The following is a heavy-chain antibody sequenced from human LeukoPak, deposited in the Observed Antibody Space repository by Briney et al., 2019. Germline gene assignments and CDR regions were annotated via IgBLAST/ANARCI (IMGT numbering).Heavy chain of an antibody. Sequence: GGSLRLSCAASRFTFSSYSMNWVRQAPGKGLEWVSSISSSSSYIYYADSVKGRFTISRDNAKNSLYLQMNSLRAEDTAVYYCARVGGGYYYDSSGYSECWGQGTLVTVSS. CDR1: RFTFSSYS. CDR2: ISSSSSYI. CDR3: ARVGGGYYYDSSGYSEC. D-gene: IGHD3-22*01. V-gene: IGHV3-21*01. J-gene: IGHJ4*02.